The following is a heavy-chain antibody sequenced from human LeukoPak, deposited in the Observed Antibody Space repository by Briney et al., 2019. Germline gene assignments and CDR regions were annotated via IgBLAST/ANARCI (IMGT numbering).Heavy chain of an antibody. D-gene: IGHD5-12*01. J-gene: IGHJ6*02. Sequence: ASVKVSCKASGGTFSSYATSWVRQAPGQGLEWMGGIIPIFGTANYAQKFQGRVTITADESTSTAYMELSSLRSEDTAVYYCARVPYEAVDIVATIYYYYGMDVWGQGTTVTVSS. CDR3: ARVPYEAVDIVATIYYYYGMDV. CDR2: IIPIFGTA. V-gene: IGHV1-69*13. CDR1: GGTFSSYA.